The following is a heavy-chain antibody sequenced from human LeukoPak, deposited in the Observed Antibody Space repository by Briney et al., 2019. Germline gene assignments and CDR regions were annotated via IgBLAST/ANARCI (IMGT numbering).Heavy chain of an antibody. CDR1: GGSISSYY. V-gene: IGHV4-59*01. D-gene: IGHD6-25*01. CDR2: IYYSGST. CDR3: ARAPAATGADAFDI. Sequence: KPSETLSLTCTVSGGSISSYYWGWIRQPPGKGLEWIGYIYYSGSTNYNPSLKSRVTISVDTSKNQFSLKLSSVTAADTAVYYCARAPAATGADAFDIWGQGTMVTVSS. J-gene: IGHJ3*02.